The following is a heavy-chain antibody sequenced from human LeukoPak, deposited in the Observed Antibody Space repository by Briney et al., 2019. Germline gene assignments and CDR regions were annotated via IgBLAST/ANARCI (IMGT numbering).Heavy chain of an antibody. V-gene: IGHV7-4-1*02. CDR2: INTNTGNP. Sequence: GASVKVSCKASGYTFTSYAMNWVRQAPGQGLEWMGWINTNTGNPTYAQGFTGRFVFSLDTSVSTAYLQISSLKAEDTAVYSCARDGWRYCSGGSCWVYWGQGTLVTVSS. CDR3: ARDGWRYCSGGSCWVY. J-gene: IGHJ4*02. CDR1: GYTFTSYA. D-gene: IGHD2-15*01.